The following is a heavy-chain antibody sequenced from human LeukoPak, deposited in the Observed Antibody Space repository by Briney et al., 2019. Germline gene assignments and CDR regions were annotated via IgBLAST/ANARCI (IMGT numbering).Heavy chain of an antibody. V-gene: IGHV3-21*01. Sequence: PGGSLRLSCAASGFTFSSYSMNWVRQAPGKGLEWVSSISSSSSYIYYADSVKGRFTISRDNAKNSLYLQTNSLRAEDTAVYYCARDPEGRYYDSSGYYNWFDPWGQGTLVTVSS. CDR3: ARDPEGRYYDSSGYYNWFDP. CDR2: ISSSSSYI. D-gene: IGHD3-22*01. CDR1: GFTFSSYS. J-gene: IGHJ5*02.